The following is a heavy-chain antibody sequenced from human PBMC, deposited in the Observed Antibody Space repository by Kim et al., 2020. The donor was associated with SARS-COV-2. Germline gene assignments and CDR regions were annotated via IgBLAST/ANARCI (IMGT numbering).Heavy chain of an antibody. CDR3: ARVVAVAGTYYYGMDV. D-gene: IGHD6-19*01. J-gene: IGHJ6*02. Sequence: KFRGRVTITRDTSASTAYMELSSLRSEDTAMYYCARVVAVAGTYYYGMDVWGQGTTVTVSS. V-gene: IGHV1-3*01.